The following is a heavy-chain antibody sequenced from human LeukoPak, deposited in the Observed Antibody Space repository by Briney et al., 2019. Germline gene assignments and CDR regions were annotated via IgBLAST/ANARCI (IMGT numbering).Heavy chain of an antibody. J-gene: IGHJ3*02. D-gene: IGHD1-26*01. V-gene: IGHV3-21*01. CDR2: ISSSSNYI. Sequence: GGSLRLSCAASGFTYSTYNMNWVRQAPGKGLEWVSSISSSSNYIYYADSVKGRFTISRDNAKNSLYLQMNSLRAEDTDVYYCARDVGASAPDAFDIWGQGTMVTVSS. CDR1: GFTYSTYN. CDR3: ARDVGASAPDAFDI.